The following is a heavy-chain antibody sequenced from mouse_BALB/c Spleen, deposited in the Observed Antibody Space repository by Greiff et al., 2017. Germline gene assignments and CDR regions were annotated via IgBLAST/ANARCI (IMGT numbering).Heavy chain of an antibody. CDR3: ARSFLYGKPAMDC. J-gene: IGHJ4*01. V-gene: IGHV3-8*02. Sequence: DVMLVESGPSLVKPSQTLSLTCSVTGDSITSGYWNWIRKFPGNKLEYMGYISYSGSTYYNPSLKSRISITRDTSKNQYYLQLNSVTTEDTATYYCARSFLYGKPAMDCWGQGTSVTVSS. D-gene: IGHD2-1*01. CDR2: ISYSGST. CDR1: GDSITSGY.